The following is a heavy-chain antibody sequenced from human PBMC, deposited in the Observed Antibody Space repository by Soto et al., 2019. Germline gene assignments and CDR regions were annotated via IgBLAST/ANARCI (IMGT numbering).Heavy chain of an antibody. J-gene: IGHJ4*02. D-gene: IGHD6-19*01. V-gene: IGHV3-23*01. CDR3: AKAIAVAAGFFDY. CDR2: ISGSGGST. CDR1: GFTFSSYA. Sequence: PGGSLRLSCAASGFTFSSYAMSWVRQAPVKGLEWVSAISGSGGSTYYADSVKGRFTISRDNSKNTLYLQMNSLRAEDTPVYYCAKAIAVAAGFFDYWGQGTLVTVSS.